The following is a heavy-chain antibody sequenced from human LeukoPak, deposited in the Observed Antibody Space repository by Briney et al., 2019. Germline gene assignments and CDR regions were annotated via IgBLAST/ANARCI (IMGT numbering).Heavy chain of an antibody. Sequence: SETLSLTCTVSGGSISSYYWSWIRQPPGKGLEWIGYIYYSGSTNYNPSLKSRVTISVDTSKSQFSLKLSSVTAADTAVYYCARTAWFGELVYYYYMDVWGKGTTVTVSS. D-gene: IGHD3-10*01. CDR1: GGSISSYY. CDR3: ARTAWFGELVYYYYMDV. CDR2: IYYSGST. J-gene: IGHJ6*03. V-gene: IGHV4-59*01.